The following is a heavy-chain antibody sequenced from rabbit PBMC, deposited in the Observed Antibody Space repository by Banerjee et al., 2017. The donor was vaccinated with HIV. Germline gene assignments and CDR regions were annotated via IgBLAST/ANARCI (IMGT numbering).Heavy chain of an antibody. CDR1: GFSFSSSYW. V-gene: IGHV1S45*01. D-gene: IGHD1-1*01. J-gene: IGHJ4*01. Sequence: QEQLEESRGGLVKPEGSLTLTCTASGFSFSSSYWMCWVRQAPGKGLEWIACIDAGSSGSTYYANWAKGRFTISKTSSTTVTLQMTSLTAADTATYFCARGYGSSTGYYYLTLWGQGTLVTVS. CDR3: ARGYGSSTGYYYLTL. CDR2: IDAGSSGST.